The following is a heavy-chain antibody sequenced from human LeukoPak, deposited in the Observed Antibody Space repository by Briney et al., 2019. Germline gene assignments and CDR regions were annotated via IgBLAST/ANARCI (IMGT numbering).Heavy chain of an antibody. V-gene: IGHV5-51*01. CDR2: IYPEDSDI. CDR1: GYRFTNYW. J-gene: IGHJ3*02. CDR3: ARHTRGVDTALVQDAFDI. Sequence: GESLKISWKGSGYRFTNYWIGWVRQMPGKGLECMGIIYPEDSDIRYSPSFQGHVTISADKSVSTAYLQWSSLKASDTAIYYCARHTRGVDTALVQDAFDIWGQGTRVTVSS. D-gene: IGHD5-18*01.